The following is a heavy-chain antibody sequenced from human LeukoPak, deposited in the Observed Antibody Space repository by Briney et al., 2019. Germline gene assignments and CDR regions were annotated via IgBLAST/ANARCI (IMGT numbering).Heavy chain of an antibody. CDR1: GYSFTSYW. D-gene: IGHD2-21*01. CDR2: MYPGDSDP. CDR3: ALSPGVVVIAYDAFDI. V-gene: IGHV5-51*01. J-gene: IGHJ3*02. Sequence: GESLKISCKGSGYSFTSYWIGWVRQMPGKGLEWMGIMYPGDSDPRYSPSFQGQVTISADKSISTAYLQWSSLKASDTAMYYCALSPGVVVIAYDAFDIWGQGTMVTVSS.